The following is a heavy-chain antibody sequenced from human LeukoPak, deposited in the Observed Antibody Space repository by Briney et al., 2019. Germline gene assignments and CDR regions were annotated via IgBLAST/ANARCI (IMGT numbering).Heavy chain of an antibody. V-gene: IGHV1-2*02. CDR1: GYTFPDYF. CDR3: ASSGSSPLGDY. D-gene: IGHD1-26*01. J-gene: IGHJ4*02. CDR2: INPNSGGT. Sequence: GASVKVSCKAPGYTFPDYFIHWVRQAPGQGLEWMGWINPNSGGTNYAQKFQGRVTMTRDTSISTAYMELSRLRSDDTAVYYRASSGSSPLGDYWGQGTLVTVSS.